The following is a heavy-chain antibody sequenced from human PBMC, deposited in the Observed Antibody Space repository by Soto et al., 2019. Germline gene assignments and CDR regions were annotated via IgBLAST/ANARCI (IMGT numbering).Heavy chain of an antibody. CDR1: GFTFRRYA. D-gene: IGHD3-3*01. J-gene: IGHJ4*02. V-gene: IGHV3-30*03. CDR2: ISFNGDEK. Sequence: GWSLRLSCAASGFTFRRYAMHWVRHAPGKGLEWVAVISFNGDEKYYADSVKGRFSIFRDNSKDTLSLQMNSLRSDDTAVYICVRDDWSAYHQDLWGQRVLATVSS. CDR3: VRDDWSAYHQDL.